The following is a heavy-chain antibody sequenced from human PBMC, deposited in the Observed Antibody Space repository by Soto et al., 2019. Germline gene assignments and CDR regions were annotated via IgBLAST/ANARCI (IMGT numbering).Heavy chain of an antibody. V-gene: IGHV4-31*03. D-gene: IGHD5-12*01. J-gene: IGHJ6*02. Sequence: SETLSLTCTVSGGSISSGGYYWSWIRQHPGKGLEWIGYIYYSGSTYYNPSLKSRVTISVDTSKNQFSLKLSSVTAADTAVYYCARESLGYSGYDQIYYYYGMDVWGQGTTVTVSS. CDR1: GGSISSGGYY. CDR3: ARESLGYSGYDQIYYYYGMDV. CDR2: IYYSGST.